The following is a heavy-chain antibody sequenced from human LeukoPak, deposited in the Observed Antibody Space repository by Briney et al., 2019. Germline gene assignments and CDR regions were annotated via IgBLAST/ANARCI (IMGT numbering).Heavy chain of an antibody. CDR2: VDPEDDET. CDR1: GYTLTELS. D-gene: IGHD3-22*01. V-gene: IGHV1-24*01. Sequence: ASVTVSCTASGYTLTELSMHWVRQAPGKGLEWMGGVDPEDDETFYAQKFQGRVTMTEDTSTHTAYMELSSLRSEDTAVYYCATPAPSHYYDLRYYFDYWGQGTLVTVSS. J-gene: IGHJ4*02. CDR3: ATPAPSHYYDLRYYFDY.